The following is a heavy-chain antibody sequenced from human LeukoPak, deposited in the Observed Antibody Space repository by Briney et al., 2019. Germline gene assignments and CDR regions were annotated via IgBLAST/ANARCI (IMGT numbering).Heavy chain of an antibody. V-gene: IGHV1-69*13. Sequence: GASVKVSCKASGGTFSSYAISWVRQAPGQGLEWMGGIIPTFGTANYAQKFQGRVTITADESTSTAYMELSSLRSEDTAVYYCARSIVVVPAANNWFDPWGQGTLVTVSS. J-gene: IGHJ5*02. CDR3: ARSIVVVPAANNWFDP. CDR1: GGTFSSYA. CDR2: IIPTFGTA. D-gene: IGHD2-2*01.